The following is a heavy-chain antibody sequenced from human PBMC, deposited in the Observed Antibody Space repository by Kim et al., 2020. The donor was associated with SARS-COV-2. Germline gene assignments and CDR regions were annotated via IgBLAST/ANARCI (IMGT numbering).Heavy chain of an antibody. J-gene: IGHJ3*02. CDR1: GFTFSSYS. CDR3: ARISGNDAFDI. CDR2: ISSSSSYI. Sequence: GGSLRLSCAASGFTFSSYSMNWVRQAPGKGLEWVSSISSSSSYIYYADSVKGRFTISRDNAKNSLYLQMNSLRAEDTAVYYCARISGNDAFDIWGQGTMVTVSS. V-gene: IGHV3-21*01. D-gene: IGHD3-10*01.